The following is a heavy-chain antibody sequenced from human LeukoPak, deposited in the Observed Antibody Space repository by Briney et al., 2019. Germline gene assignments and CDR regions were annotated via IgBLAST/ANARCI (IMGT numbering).Heavy chain of an antibody. CDR3: TKPRGYGSGTYYDY. CDR1: GFTFSGSA. D-gene: IGHD3-10*01. J-gene: IGHJ4*02. V-gene: IGHV3-73*01. Sequence: PGGSLRLFCVASGFTFSGSAIHWVRQASGKGLESVGHIRSKTNNYATAYAASVKGRFTISRDDSKNTAYLQMSSLETEDTAIYYCTKPRGYGSGTYYDYWGQGTLVTVSS. CDR2: IRSKTNNYAT.